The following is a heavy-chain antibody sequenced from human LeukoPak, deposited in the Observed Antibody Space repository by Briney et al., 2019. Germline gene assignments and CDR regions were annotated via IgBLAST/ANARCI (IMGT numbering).Heavy chain of an antibody. J-gene: IGHJ4*02. CDR3: AITSSHRGFDY. CDR2: VDPEDGET. CDR1: GYTFTDYY. D-gene: IGHD2-15*01. V-gene: IGHV1-69-2*01. Sequence: GASVKVSCKASGYTFTDYYMHWVQQAPGKGLEWMGRVDPEDGETIYAEKFQGRVTITADTSTDTAYMELSSLRSEDTAVYYCAITSSHRGFDYWGQGTLVTVSS.